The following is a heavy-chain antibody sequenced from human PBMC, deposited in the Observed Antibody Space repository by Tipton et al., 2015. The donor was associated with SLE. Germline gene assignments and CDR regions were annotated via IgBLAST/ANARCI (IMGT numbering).Heavy chain of an antibody. Sequence: QSGAEVKKPGASVKVSCKASGYTFTSYALNWVRQAPGQGLEWMGWINPNNGNTNYAPNLQGRVTLTTDTSTSTAYMELKSLRSDDTAVYYCAREMEWVPFIDVWGKGTTVTVSS. D-gene: IGHD1-1*01. J-gene: IGHJ6*03. CDR1: GYTFTSYA. CDR3: AREMEWVPFIDV. CDR2: INPNNGNT. V-gene: IGHV1-18*01.